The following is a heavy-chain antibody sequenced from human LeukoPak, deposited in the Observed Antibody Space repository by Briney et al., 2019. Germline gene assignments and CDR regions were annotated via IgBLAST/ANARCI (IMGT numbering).Heavy chain of an antibody. Sequence: ASVKVSCKASGYTFTSYAMHWVRQAPGQRLEWMGWINAGNGNTKYSQKFQGRVTITRDTSASTAYMELSSLRSEDTAVYYYATHRGWYADALDIWGQGTMVTVSS. CDR3: ATHRGWYADALDI. V-gene: IGHV1-3*01. J-gene: IGHJ3*02. D-gene: IGHD6-19*01. CDR1: GYTFTSYA. CDR2: INAGNGNT.